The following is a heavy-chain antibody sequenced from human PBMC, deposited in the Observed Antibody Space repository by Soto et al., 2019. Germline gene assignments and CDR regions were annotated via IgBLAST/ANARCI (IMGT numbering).Heavy chain of an antibody. CDR2: IYYGGST. Sequence: SETLSLTCTVSGGSISSSSYYWGWVRQPPGKGLEWIGNIYYGGSTYYNPSLKSRVTISLDTSKNQFSLKLSSVTSADTAVYYCARDNWGSLDYWGQGILVTVSS. CDR3: ARDNWGSLDY. V-gene: IGHV4-39*07. CDR1: GGSISSSSYY. J-gene: IGHJ4*02. D-gene: IGHD7-27*01.